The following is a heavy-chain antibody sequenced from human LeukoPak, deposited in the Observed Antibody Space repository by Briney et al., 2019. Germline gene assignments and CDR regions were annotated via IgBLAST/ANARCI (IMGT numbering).Heavy chain of an antibody. CDR3: ARDIVVVPAATGDNWFDP. CDR2: IYHSGST. V-gene: IGHV4-38-2*02. J-gene: IGHJ5*02. CDR1: GGSISNYY. Sequence: KTSETLSLTCTVSGGSISNYYWSWIRQPPGKGLEWIWSIYHSGSTYYNPSLKSRVTISVHTSKNQFSLKLSSVTAADTAVYYCARDIVVVPAATGDNWFDPWGQGTLVTVSS. D-gene: IGHD2-2*01.